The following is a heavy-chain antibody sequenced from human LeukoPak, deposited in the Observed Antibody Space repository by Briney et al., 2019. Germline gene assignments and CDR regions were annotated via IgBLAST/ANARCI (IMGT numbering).Heavy chain of an antibody. CDR1: GGTFISYT. J-gene: IGHJ4*02. D-gene: IGHD6-13*01. V-gene: IGHV1-18*01. CDR2: ISAKNGDT. CDR3: ARSPSAGSYSTSWMDY. Sequence: ASVKVSSKASGGTFISYTISWVRQPPGQGREWMGWISAKNGDTNYAQKAQGRVTMTTDTSTTTVYMELRSPRSDDTAVYYCARSPSAGSYSTSWMDYWGEGTLVTVSS.